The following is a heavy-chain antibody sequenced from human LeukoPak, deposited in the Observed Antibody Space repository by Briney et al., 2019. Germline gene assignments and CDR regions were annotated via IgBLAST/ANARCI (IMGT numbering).Heavy chain of an antibody. V-gene: IGHV1-18*01. CDR1: GYTFTSYG. CDR2: ISAYNGNT. D-gene: IGHD3-22*01. J-gene: IGHJ4*02. Sequence: GASVKVSCKASGYTFTSYGISWVRQAPGQGLEWMGWISAYNGNTNYAQKLLGRVTMTTDTSTSTAYMELRSLRSDDTAVYYCGASLHYYDSSGYYYGYWGQGTLVTVSS. CDR3: GASLHYYDSSGYYYGY.